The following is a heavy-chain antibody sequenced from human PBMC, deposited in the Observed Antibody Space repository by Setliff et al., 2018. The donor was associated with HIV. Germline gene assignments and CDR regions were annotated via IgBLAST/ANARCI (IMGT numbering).Heavy chain of an antibody. Sequence: SETLSLTCTVSGGPLSGYFWTWIRQTPDKGLEWIGDINHSGTTNYNLSLKSRTTLSLDTSKNQLSLKLTSVVAADTGLYFRARGRDASTWYLSHFYSYYYLDVWGNGTTVTVSS. J-gene: IGHJ6*03. CDR2: INHSGTT. CDR1: GGPLSGYF. D-gene: IGHD6-13*01. CDR3: ARGRDASTWYLSHFYSYYYLDV. V-gene: IGHV4-34*01.